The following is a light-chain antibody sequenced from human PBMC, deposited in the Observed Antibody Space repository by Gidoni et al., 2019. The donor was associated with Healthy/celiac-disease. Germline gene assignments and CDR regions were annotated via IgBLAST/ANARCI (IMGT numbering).Light chain of an antibody. CDR2: AAS. CDR3: QQNYSTPGT. CDR1: QSISCY. V-gene: IGKV1-39*01. Sequence: DIQMTQSPSSLSASVGDRVTIPCRASQSISCYLNWYQQKPGNAPKLLIYAASSWQSGVPSRFSGSGSGTDFTLTISSLQSEDFATYYCQQNYSTPGTFGQXTKVEIK. J-gene: IGKJ1*01.